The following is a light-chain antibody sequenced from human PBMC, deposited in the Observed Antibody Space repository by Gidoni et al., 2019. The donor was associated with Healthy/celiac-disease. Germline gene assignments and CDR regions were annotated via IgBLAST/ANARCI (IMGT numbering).Light chain of an antibody. J-gene: IGLJ3*02. CDR3: SSYAGSNNL. Sequence: QSALTQPPSASGSPGQSVTISCTGTSSDVGGYNYVSWYQQHPGKAPKHMIYEVSRRPSGVPDRFSGSKSSNTASLTVSGLQAEDEADYYCSSYAGSNNLFGGGTKLTVL. CDR1: SSDVGGYNY. V-gene: IGLV2-8*01. CDR2: EVS.